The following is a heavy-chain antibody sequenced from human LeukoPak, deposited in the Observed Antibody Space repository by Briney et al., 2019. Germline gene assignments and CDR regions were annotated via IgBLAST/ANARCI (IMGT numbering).Heavy chain of an antibody. V-gene: IGHV3-23*01. CDR1: GFTFSSYW. J-gene: IGHJ4*02. CDR2: ISDSGGST. CDR3: ANPPRESRDCSSSICPFDY. D-gene: IGHD2-2*01. Sequence: GGSLRLSCAASGFTFSSYWMSWVRHAPGKGLEWVSAISDSGGSTYYADSVKGRFTISRDNSKNTLYLQMNSLRAEDTAVYYCANPPRESRDCSSSICPFDYWGQGTLVTVSS.